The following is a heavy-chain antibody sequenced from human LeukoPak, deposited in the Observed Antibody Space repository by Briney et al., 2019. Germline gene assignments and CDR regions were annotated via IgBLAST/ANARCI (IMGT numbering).Heavy chain of an antibody. CDR3: ARDGCSGGSCYSNLYFDY. V-gene: IGHV3-7*01. J-gene: IGHJ4*02. D-gene: IGHD2-15*01. CDR1: GFTFNGYW. CDR2: IKENGNEQ. Sequence: PGGSLRLSCAASGFTFNGYWMSWVRQAPGKGPEWVAHIKENGNEQYYADSVKGRFTISRDNAKKSLCLQMNSLRVEDTAVYYCARDGCSGGSCYSNLYFDYWGQGTLVTVSS.